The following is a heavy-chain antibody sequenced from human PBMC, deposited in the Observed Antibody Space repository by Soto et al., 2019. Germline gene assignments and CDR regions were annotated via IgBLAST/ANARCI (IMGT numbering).Heavy chain of an antibody. CDR1: RFTFSNYE. Sequence: GGSLRLSCTASRFTFSNYEMNWVRQAPGKGLEWVSYISATGITIFYAASVKGRFTISRDNAKTSLYMQMNGLSADDTAVYYCARSFCRGDCYSHDSWGQVTMVTF. CDR3: ARSFCRGDCYSHDS. J-gene: IGHJ4*02. D-gene: IGHD2-21*02. CDR2: ISATGITI. V-gene: IGHV3-48*03.